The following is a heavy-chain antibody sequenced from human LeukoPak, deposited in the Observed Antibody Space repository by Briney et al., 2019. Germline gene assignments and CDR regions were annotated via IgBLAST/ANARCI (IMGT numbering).Heavy chain of an antibody. CDR3: ARDSGASPFDY. J-gene: IGHJ4*02. D-gene: IGHD3-10*01. CDR1: GFTFSSSG. Sequence: GRSLRLSCAASGFTFSSSGMHWARQAPGKGLEWVAVIWHDGSNENYADSVKGRFTISRDNSKNTLFLQMNSLRVEDTAMYYCARDSGASPFDYWGQGTLVTVSS. CDR2: IWHDGSNE. V-gene: IGHV3-33*01.